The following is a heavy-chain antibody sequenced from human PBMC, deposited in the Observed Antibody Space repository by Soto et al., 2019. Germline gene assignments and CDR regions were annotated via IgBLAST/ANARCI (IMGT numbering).Heavy chain of an antibody. CDR3: AREWVTRDYDILTGYFNWFDP. V-gene: IGHV4-59*01. J-gene: IGHJ5*02. Sequence: PSETLSLNCRVSGGSITRYYWSWIRQPPGKGLAWIGYIYYSGSTNYNPSLKSRVTISVDTSKNQFSLKLSSVTAADTAVYYCAREWVTRDYDILTGYFNWFDPWGQGTLVTVSS. D-gene: IGHD3-9*01. CDR2: IYYSGST. CDR1: GGSITRYY.